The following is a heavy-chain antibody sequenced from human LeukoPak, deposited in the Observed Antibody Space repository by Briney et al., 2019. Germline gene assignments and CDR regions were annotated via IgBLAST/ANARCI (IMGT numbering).Heavy chain of an antibody. CDR1: GYTFTAYA. J-gene: IGHJ4*02. CDR3: ARDQYGDGFAHFDY. V-gene: IGHV1-2*02. CDR2: ITPSDGA. Sequence: ASVKVSFKSSGYTFTAYAMHWVRQAPGQGLEWMGWITPSDGANYAQKFQGRVTMTRDTSMSTAYMDLNRLTSDDTAVYFCARDQYGDGFAHFDYWGQGTLVTVSS. D-gene: IGHD5-24*01.